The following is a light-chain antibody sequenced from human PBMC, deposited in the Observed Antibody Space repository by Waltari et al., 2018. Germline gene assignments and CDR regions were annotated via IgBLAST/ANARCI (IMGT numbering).Light chain of an antibody. CDR2: YDT. CDR3: QLSESSSDLAV. Sequence: THHTAVSAAPGETSTITCRAKHKGGQAAHRYQQKPGQAPVLVIFYDTKRPSGIPERFSGSNSGHTATLAISRVEGGDEADYYCQLSESSSDLAVFGGGTKLTVL. CDR1: HKGGQA. V-gene: IGLV3-21*01. J-gene: IGLJ2*01.